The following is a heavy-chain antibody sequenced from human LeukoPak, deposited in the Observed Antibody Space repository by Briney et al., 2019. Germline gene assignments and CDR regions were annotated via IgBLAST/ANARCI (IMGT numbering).Heavy chain of an antibody. Sequence: ASVKVSCKASGYTFTSYDFNWVRQAPGQGLEWLGWMNLKSGDAGYAQRFQGRVSMNRDTSITTAYIELSSLRSDDTAIYYCARNTPNYGDFDFWGQGTLVTVSS. CDR2: MNLKSGDA. J-gene: IGHJ4*02. V-gene: IGHV1-8*01. D-gene: IGHD4-17*01. CDR3: ARNTPNYGDFDF. CDR1: GYTFTSYD.